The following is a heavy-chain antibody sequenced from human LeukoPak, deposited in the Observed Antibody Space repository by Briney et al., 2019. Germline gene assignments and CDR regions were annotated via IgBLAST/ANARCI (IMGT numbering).Heavy chain of an antibody. D-gene: IGHD3-22*01. J-gene: IGHJ4*02. V-gene: IGHV3-23*01. Sequence: GGSLRLSCAVSGIPLSNYRMSSVRQTPGKGVEWVAGIRDSDGRTNYADSVKGQYTIPRDNPKNTLYLEMNRLGAEDTAVYFCARGGVWIRVILVGFHKEDYYFDSWGQGALVTVS. CDR1: GIPLSNYR. CDR3: ARGGVWIRVILVGFHKEDYYFDS. CDR2: IRDSDGRT.